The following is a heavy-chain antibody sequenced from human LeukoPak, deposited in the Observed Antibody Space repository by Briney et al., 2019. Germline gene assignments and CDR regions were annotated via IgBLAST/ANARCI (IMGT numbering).Heavy chain of an antibody. CDR1: GFTFSSYG. CDR2: ISYDGSNK. V-gene: IGHV3-30*18. J-gene: IGHJ1*01. D-gene: IGHD5-18*01. Sequence: TGGSLRLSCAASGFTFSSYGMHWVRQAPGKGLEWVAVISYDGSNKYYADSVKGRFTISRDNSKNTLYLQVNSLRAEDTAVYYCAKDPRGPYSYGQERYFQHWGQGTLVTVSS. CDR3: AKDPRGPYSYGQERYFQH.